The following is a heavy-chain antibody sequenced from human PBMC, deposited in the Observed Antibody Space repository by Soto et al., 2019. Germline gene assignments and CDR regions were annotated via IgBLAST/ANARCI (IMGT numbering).Heavy chain of an antibody. CDR1: GYTFTSYG. D-gene: IGHD3-22*01. Sequence: QVQLVQSGAEVKKTGASVKVSCKASGYTFTSYGLSWVRQSPGQGLEWMGWISAYNGNTNYAQKLQGRVTMTTDTSTSTAYMELRSLRSDDTAVYYCARDRDYYDINPVAFDIWGQGTMVTVSS. V-gene: IGHV1-18*01. CDR3: ARDRDYYDINPVAFDI. J-gene: IGHJ3*02. CDR2: ISAYNGNT.